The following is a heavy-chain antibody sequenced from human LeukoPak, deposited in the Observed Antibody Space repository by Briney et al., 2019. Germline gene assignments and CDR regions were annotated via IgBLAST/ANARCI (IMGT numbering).Heavy chain of an antibody. CDR2: IIPIFGTA. V-gene: IGHV1-69*13. J-gene: IGHJ4*02. CDR1: GGTFSSYA. CDR3: ARGAYSYGYFAPFDY. D-gene: IGHD5-18*01. Sequence: SVKVSCKASGGTFSSYAISWVRQAPGQGLEWMGGIIPIFGTANYAQKFQGRVTITADESTSTAYMELSSLRSEDTAVYYCARGAYSYGYFAPFDYWGQGTLVTVSS.